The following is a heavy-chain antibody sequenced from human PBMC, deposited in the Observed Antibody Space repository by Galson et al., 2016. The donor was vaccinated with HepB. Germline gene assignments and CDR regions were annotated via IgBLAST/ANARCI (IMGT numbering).Heavy chain of an antibody. CDR1: GAPISSYY. CDR3: AGGTTVGTFPY. V-gene: IGHV4-59*01. D-gene: IGHD4-11*01. CDR2: IFYSGST. J-gene: IGHJ4*02. Sequence: ETLSLTCTVSGAPISSYYWSWIRQPPGKELEWIANIFYSGSTKYNPSLKSRVTISVDTSKNQFSLKLSSVTAADTAMYFCAGGTTVGTFPYWGQGTLVTVSS.